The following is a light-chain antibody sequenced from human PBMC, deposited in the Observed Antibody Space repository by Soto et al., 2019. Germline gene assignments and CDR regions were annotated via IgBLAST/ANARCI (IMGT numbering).Light chain of an antibody. CDR1: SSDVGAYNS. CDR2: SVT. Sequence: QSALTQPASVSGSPGQSITISCTGTSSDVGAYNSVSWYQQHPDEAPKLIIYSVTYRSSGLSDRFSASKSGNTASLTISGLHTEDEADYYCSSYTSSSTYLFGTGTKVTVL. V-gene: IGLV2-14*03. J-gene: IGLJ1*01. CDR3: SSYTSSSTYL.